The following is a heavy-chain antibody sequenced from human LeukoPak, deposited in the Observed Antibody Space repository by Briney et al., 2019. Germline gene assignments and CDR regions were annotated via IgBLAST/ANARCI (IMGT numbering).Heavy chain of an antibody. Sequence: GGSLRLSCAASGFTVSDNYMTWVRQAPGKGLEWVSAISGSGGSTYYADSVKGRFTISRDNSKNTLYLQMNSLRAEDTAVYYCAKISYYFDYWGQGTLVTVSS. J-gene: IGHJ4*02. V-gene: IGHV3-23*01. CDR1: GFTVSDNY. CDR2: ISGSGGST. CDR3: AKISYYFDY.